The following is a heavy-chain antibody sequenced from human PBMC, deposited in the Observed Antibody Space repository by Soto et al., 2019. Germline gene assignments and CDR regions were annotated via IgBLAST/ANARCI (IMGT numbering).Heavy chain of an antibody. CDR1: GDSINSDKYY. CDR3: ARGRLLYSSGYYVGWLDP. D-gene: IGHD6-19*01. V-gene: IGHV4-39*02. Sequence: SETLSLTCSVSGDSINSDKYYWGWIRQPPGKGLEWIGSIYYRGNTYYNPSLQTRVTISLDKSKNSLYLQMNSLRAEDTAIYYCARGRLLYSSGYYVGWLDPWGQGTQVTVSS. CDR2: IYYRGNT. J-gene: IGHJ5*02.